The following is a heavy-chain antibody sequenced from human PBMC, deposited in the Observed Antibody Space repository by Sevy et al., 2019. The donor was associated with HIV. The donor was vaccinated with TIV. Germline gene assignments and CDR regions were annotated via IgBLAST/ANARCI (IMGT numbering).Heavy chain of an antibody. V-gene: IGHV3-43*01. CDR3: AKSRKLYAGSPLDY. CDR2: INWDGGST. Sequence: GGSLRLSCAASGFTFDDYTMHWVRQAPGKGLEWVSPINWDGGSTYYADSVKDRFTISRDNSKDSLYLQLSSLRPEDTALYYCAKSRKLYAGSPLDYWGQGTLVTVSS. J-gene: IGHJ4*02. CDR1: GFTFDDYT. D-gene: IGHD1-1*01.